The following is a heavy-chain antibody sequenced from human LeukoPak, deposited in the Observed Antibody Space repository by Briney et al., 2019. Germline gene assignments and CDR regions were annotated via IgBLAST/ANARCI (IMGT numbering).Heavy chain of an antibody. CDR2: INAGNGNT. J-gene: IGHJ4*02. CDR1: GYTFTSYA. D-gene: IGHD5-18*01. CDR3: ARSGRGYSYGLSFDY. Sequence: GASVKVSCKASGYTFTSYAMHWVRQAPGQRLEWMGWINAGNGNTKYSQEFQGRVTITRDTSASTAYMELSSLRSEDMAVYYCARSGRGYSYGLSFDYWGQGTLVTVSS. V-gene: IGHV1-3*03.